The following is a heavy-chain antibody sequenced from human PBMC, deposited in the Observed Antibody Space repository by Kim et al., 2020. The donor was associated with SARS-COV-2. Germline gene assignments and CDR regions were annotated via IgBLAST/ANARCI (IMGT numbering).Heavy chain of an antibody. V-gene: IGHV1-3*01. D-gene: IGHD5-12*01. CDR3: ARPPRGDGYNYFDY. Sequence: ASVKVSCKASGYTFTSYAMHWVRQAPGQRLEWMGWINAGNGNTIYSQKFQGRVTITRDTSASTAYMELSSLRSEDTAVYYCARPPRGDGYNYFDYWGQGTLVTVSS. CDR2: INAGNGNT. CDR1: GYTFTSYA. J-gene: IGHJ4*02.